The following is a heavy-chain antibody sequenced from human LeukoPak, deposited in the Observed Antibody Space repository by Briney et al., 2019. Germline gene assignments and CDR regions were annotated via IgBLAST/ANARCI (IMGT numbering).Heavy chain of an antibody. V-gene: IGHV4-30-4*01. J-gene: IGHJ5*02. Sequence: SQTLSLTCAVSGGSISNGDIYWTWARQPPGKGLEFIGHIYYSGTTQYSPSLKSRLTISLDTSKNQFSLKLTSVTAADTAVYYCVQLLVGRFDPWGQGILVTVSS. CDR3: VQLLVGRFDP. D-gene: IGHD1-26*01. CDR1: GGSISNGDIY. CDR2: IYYSGTT.